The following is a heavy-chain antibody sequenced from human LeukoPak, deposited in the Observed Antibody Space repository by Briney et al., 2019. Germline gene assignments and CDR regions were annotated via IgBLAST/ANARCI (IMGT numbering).Heavy chain of an antibody. D-gene: IGHD2-21*02. CDR2: ISGSGGST. Sequence: GGSLRLSCAASGFTFSSYAMSWARQAPGKGLEWVSAISGSGGSTYYADSVKGRFTISRDNSKNTLYLQMNSLRAEATAVYYCAKVVIVVVTAPIDYWGQGTLVTVSS. V-gene: IGHV3-23*01. J-gene: IGHJ4*02. CDR1: GFTFSSYA. CDR3: AKVVIVVVTAPIDY.